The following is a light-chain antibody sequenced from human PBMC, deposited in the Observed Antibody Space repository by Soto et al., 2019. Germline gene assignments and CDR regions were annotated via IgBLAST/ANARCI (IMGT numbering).Light chain of an antibody. CDR3: SSYAGSNNLYV. J-gene: IGLJ1*01. CDR1: SSDIGVYNY. V-gene: IGLV2-8*01. Sequence: QSALTQPPSASGSPGQSVTISCTGTSSDIGVYNYVSWYQQHPGKAPKLMLYGVSKRPSGVPDRFSGSKSGNTASLTVSGLQAEDEADYYCSSYAGSNNLYVFGTGTKLTVL. CDR2: GVS.